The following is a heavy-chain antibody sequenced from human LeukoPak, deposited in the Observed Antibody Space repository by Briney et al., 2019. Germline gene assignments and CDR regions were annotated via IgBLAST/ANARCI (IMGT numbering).Heavy chain of an antibody. Sequence: GESLKISCKGAGYSFTSYWIGWVRQMPGKGLEWMGIIYPGDSDTRYSPSFQGQVTISADKSISTAYLQWSSLKASDTAMYYCARERARGYSSSVYAFDIWGQGTMVTVSS. V-gene: IGHV5-51*01. D-gene: IGHD6-13*01. CDR3: ARERARGYSSSVYAFDI. CDR1: GYSFTSYW. CDR2: IYPGDSDT. J-gene: IGHJ3*02.